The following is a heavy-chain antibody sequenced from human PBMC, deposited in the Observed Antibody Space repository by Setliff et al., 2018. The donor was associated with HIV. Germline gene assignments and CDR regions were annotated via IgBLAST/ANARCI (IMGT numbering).Heavy chain of an antibody. V-gene: IGHV3-48*01. J-gene: IGHJ4*02. CDR3: ARDLNWGFDY. CDR2: ISGDTRII. Sequence: SCAASGFTFSSYSMNWVRQAPGKGLEWVSYISGDTRIINYADSVKGRSTISRDNAKNSLYLQMNGLRVEDTALYYCARDLNWGFDYWGQGTLVTVSS. D-gene: IGHD7-27*01. CDR1: GFTFSSYS.